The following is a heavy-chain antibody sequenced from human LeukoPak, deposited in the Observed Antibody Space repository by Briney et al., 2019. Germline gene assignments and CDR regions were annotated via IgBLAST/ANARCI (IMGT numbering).Heavy chain of an antibody. Sequence: PGGSLRLSCAASGFTFSSYGMSWVRQAPGKGLEWVSAISGSGGSTYYADSVKGRFTISRDNSKNTLYLQMNSLRAEDTALYYCAKDFGPTVPIYYYMDVWGKGTTVTVSS. V-gene: IGHV3-23*01. CDR3: AKDFGPTVPIYYYMDV. CDR1: GFTFSSYG. J-gene: IGHJ6*03. D-gene: IGHD4-17*01. CDR2: ISGSGGST.